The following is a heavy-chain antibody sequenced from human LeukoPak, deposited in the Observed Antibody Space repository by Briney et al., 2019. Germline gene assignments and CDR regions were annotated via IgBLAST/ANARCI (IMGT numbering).Heavy chain of an antibody. J-gene: IGHJ4*02. V-gene: IGHV4-31*03. D-gene: IGHD5/OR15-5a*01. Sequence: SETLSLTCTVSGGSISSSSYYWGWIRQHPAKGLEWIGYIYYSGSAYYNPSLESRVTISIDTSKNQFSLKLTSVTAADTAVYFCARGTLRLFDYWGQGTLVTVSS. CDR1: GGSISSSSYY. CDR3: ARGTLRLFDY. CDR2: IYYSGSA.